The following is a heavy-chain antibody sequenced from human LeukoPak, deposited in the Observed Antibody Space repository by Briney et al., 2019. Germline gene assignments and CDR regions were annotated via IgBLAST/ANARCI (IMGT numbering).Heavy chain of an antibody. CDR2: IYHSGDT. V-gene: IGHV4-38-2*02. CDR3: AKGTSSGWYYFDY. J-gene: IGHJ4*02. CDR1: GYSITSGYY. D-gene: IGHD6-19*01. Sequence: SSETLSLTCIVPGYSITSGYYWGWIRQPPGKGLEWIGSIYHSGDTYYNPSLKSRVTISVDTSKNQFSLKLDSVTAADTAVYYCAKGTSSGWYYFDYWGQGTLVTVSS.